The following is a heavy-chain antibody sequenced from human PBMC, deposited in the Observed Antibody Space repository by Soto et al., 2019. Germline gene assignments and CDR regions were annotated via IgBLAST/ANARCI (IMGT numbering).Heavy chain of an antibody. D-gene: IGHD6-13*01. J-gene: IGHJ3*02. Sequence: ASVKVSCKASGYPFTSYGITWVRQAPGQGLEWMGWISAYNGNSNYAQKLQGRVTMTTDTSTSTAYMELRSLRSDDTAVYYCARDESHRRIAAPRTSAFDIWGQGTMVTVSS. CDR3: ARDESHRRIAAPRTSAFDI. V-gene: IGHV1-18*01. CDR2: ISAYNGNS. CDR1: GYPFTSYG.